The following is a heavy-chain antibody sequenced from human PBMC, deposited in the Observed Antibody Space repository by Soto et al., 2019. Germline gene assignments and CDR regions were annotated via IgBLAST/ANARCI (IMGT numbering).Heavy chain of an antibody. CDR1: GYTFTSYA. D-gene: IGHD2-15*01. CDR2: INAGNGNT. J-gene: IGHJ4*02. CDR3: AREVPYDCSGGSCYSVFDY. V-gene: IGHV1-3*01. Sequence: GASVKVSCKASGYTFTSYAMHWVRQAPGQRLEWMGWINAGNGNTKYSQKFQGRVTITRDTSASTVYMELSSLRSEDTAVYYCAREVPYDCSGGSCYSVFDYWGQGTLVTVYS.